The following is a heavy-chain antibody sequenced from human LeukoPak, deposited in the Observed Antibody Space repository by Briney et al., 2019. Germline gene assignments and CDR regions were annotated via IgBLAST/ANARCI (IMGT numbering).Heavy chain of an antibody. D-gene: IGHD1-26*01. CDR2: NKGDGSST. J-gene: IGHJ4*02. V-gene: IGHV3-74*01. Sequence: GGSLRLSCAGSGFTFSSYWMHWVRQAPGKGLVWVSRNKGDGSSTSYADSVKGRFTISRDNTKNTLYLQMSSLRDEDTAVYYCARRERQSGNYYYFDYWGQGTLVTVSS. CDR1: GFTFSSYW. CDR3: ARRERQSGNYYYFDY.